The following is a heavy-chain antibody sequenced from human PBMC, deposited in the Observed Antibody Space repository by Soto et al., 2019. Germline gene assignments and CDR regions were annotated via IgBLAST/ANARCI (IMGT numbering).Heavy chain of an antibody. J-gene: IGHJ4*02. CDR2: MNPNSANT. Sequence: QVQLVQSGAEVRKPGASVKVSCKASGYTFTSYDIGWVRQATGQGLEWMGWMNPNSANTGYAQKFQGRVTMTRDTSISTAYMELNSLPSEDTAVYYCVRAIRNQLLSDYWGQGTLVTVSS. CDR1: GYTFTSYD. D-gene: IGHD2-2*01. V-gene: IGHV1-8*01. CDR3: VRAIRNQLLSDY.